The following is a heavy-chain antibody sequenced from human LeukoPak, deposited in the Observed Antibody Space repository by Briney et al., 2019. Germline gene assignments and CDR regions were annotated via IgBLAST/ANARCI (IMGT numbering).Heavy chain of an antibody. V-gene: IGHV4-59*01. CDR1: GGSISSYY. Sequence: SETLSLTCTASGGSISSYYWSWIRQPPGKGLEWIGYIYYSGSTNYNASLTNRVTISVDTSKNQFSLKLSSVTAADTAVYYCAREVGYCSGGSCYSYFDYWGQGTLVIVPS. D-gene: IGHD2-15*01. J-gene: IGHJ4*02. CDR3: AREVGYCSGGSCYSYFDY. CDR2: IYYSGST.